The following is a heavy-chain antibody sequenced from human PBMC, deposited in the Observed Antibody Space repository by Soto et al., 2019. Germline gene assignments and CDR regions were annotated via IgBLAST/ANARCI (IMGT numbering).Heavy chain of an antibody. V-gene: IGHV3-23*01. CDR1: EFTFRNYA. J-gene: IGHJ3*02. D-gene: IGHD1-1*01. Sequence: EVHLLVSGGGLVQPRGSLSISCVGSEFTFRNYAMNWVRQAPGDGPECVSLISSSGGTTYYADSVKGRFSISRDNSKNTLYLHMNSLRVKDTAIYYCAKDIQGRGATTGDDAFDIWGQGTMVTVSS. CDR3: AKDIQGRGATTGDDAFDI. CDR2: ISSSGGTT.